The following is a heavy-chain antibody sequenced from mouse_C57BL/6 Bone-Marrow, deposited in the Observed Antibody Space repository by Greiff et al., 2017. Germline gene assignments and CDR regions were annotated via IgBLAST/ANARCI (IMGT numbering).Heavy chain of an antibody. Sequence: VQLQQSGPELVKPGASVKMSCKASGYTFTDYNMHWVKQSHGQSLEWIGNINPNNGGTSYNQKFKGKATLTVNTSSSTAYMELRSLTSEDSAVYYCASHYSNYVAMDYWGQGTSVTVSS. CDR3: ASHYSNYVAMDY. CDR2: INPNNGGT. J-gene: IGHJ4*01. CDR1: GYTFTDYN. V-gene: IGHV1-22*01. D-gene: IGHD2-5*01.